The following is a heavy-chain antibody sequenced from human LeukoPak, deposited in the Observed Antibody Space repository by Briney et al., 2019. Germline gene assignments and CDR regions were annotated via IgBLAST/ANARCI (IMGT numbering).Heavy chain of an antibody. CDR3: AKSDWFDP. Sequence: GSLRLSCATSGFTFRNYWMNWLRQAPGKGLLWVARIRGDGGSITYAESVKGRFTISRDHARNTLYLQMNSLRVEDTAVYYCAKSDWFDPCGQGTLVTVSS. J-gene: IGHJ5*02. CDR1: GFTFRNYW. CDR2: IRGDGGSI. V-gene: IGHV3-74*01.